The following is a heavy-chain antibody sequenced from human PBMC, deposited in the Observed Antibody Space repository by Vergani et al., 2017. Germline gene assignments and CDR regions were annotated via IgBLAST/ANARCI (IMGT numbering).Heavy chain of an antibody. CDR3: AREDNWNCFDY. CDR1: GGSFSGYY. Sequence: QVQLQQWGAGLLKPSETLSLTCAVYGGSFSGYYWSWIRQPPGKGLEWIGEINHSGSTYYNPSLKSRVTISVDTSKNQFSLKLSSVTAADTAVYYCAREDNWNCFDYWGQGTLVTVSS. D-gene: IGHD1-7*01. J-gene: IGHJ4*02. CDR2: INHSGST. V-gene: IGHV4-34*01.